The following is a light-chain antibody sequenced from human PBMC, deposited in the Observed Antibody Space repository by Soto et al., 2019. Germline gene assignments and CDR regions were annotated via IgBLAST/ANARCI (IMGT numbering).Light chain of an antibody. V-gene: IGKV1-39*01. Sequence: IEITQSPSSLSASVGDRVTITCRASQGIRNDLGWYQQKTGKAPKLLIYAASSLQSGVPSRFSGRGSGTDFTLTISSLQTEDFETYYCQQSYSNPLTFGGGTKVDIK. CDR3: QQSYSNPLT. CDR2: AAS. CDR1: QGIRND. J-gene: IGKJ4*01.